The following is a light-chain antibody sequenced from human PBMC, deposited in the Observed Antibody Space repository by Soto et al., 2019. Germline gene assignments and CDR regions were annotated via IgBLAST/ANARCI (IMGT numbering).Light chain of an antibody. V-gene: IGKV1-17*01. CDR2: AAT. CDR3: LQHNSYPPT. J-gene: IGKJ1*01. CDR1: QGIRND. Sequence: DIQMTQSPSSLSASVGDRVTITCRASQGIRNDLAWYQQKPGKALKRLIFAATNLQSAVPPRFSGSGSETEFTLTISSLQPEDFATYYCLQHNSYPPTFGQGTRVEVE.